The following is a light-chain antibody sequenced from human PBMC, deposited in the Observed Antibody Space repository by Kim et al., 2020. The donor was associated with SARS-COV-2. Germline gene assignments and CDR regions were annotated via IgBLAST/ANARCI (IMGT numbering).Light chain of an antibody. CDR3: QQSDSSFRT. CDR2: GAS. Sequence: EIVLTQFPGTLSLSPGERATLSCRASESVDSLFLAWYQQRPGQAPRLLIYGASDRATGIPDRFRGSGSGTDFTLTITRLEPEDFAVYYCQQSDSSFRTFGQGTKVDIK. CDR1: ESVDSLF. V-gene: IGKV3-20*01. J-gene: IGKJ1*01.